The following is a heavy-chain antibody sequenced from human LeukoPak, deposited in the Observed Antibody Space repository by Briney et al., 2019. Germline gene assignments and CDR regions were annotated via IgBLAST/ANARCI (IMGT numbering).Heavy chain of an antibody. D-gene: IGHD3-22*01. CDR2: ISSNGGST. CDR3: ARDSYYYDI. Sequence: GGSLRLSCAASGFTFSSYAMHWVRQAPGKGLEYVSAISSNGGSTYYANSVKGRFTISRDNSKNTLYLQMGSLRAEDMAVYYCARDSYYYDIWGQGTLVIVSS. J-gene: IGHJ4*02. V-gene: IGHV3-64*01. CDR1: GFTFSSYA.